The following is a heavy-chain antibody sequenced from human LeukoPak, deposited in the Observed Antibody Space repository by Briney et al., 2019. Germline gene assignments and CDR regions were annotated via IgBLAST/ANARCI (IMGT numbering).Heavy chain of an antibody. CDR2: INAGNGNI. V-gene: IGHV1-3*01. Sequence: ASVKVSCKASGYTFTSYAMHWVRQAPGQRLEWMGWINAGNGNIKYSQKFQGRVTITRDTSASTAYMELSSLRSEDTAVYYCARDKQQLWWFDPWGQGTLVTVSS. CDR3: ARDKQQLWWFDP. D-gene: IGHD5-18*01. CDR1: GYTFTSYA. J-gene: IGHJ5*02.